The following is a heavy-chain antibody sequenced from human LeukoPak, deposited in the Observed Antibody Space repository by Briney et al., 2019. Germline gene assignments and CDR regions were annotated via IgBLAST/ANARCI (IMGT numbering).Heavy chain of an antibody. V-gene: IGHV4-4*02. Sequence: SGTLSLTCAVSGGSISSDNWWSWVRQPPGKRLEWIGEIHHRGGTNYNPSLQSRVTISVDKSNNHFSLRLTSVTAADTAVYYCSRAVLGVGDAFDIWGQGTMVTVSS. CDR1: GGSISSDNW. CDR3: SRAVLGVGDAFDI. CDR2: IHHRGGT. J-gene: IGHJ3*02. D-gene: IGHD3-10*01.